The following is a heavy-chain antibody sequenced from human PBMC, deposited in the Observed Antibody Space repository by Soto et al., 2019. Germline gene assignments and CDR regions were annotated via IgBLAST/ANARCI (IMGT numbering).Heavy chain of an antibody. CDR3: ARGWRYCSSTSCYAALYYFDY. CDR1: GGSISSYY. J-gene: IGHJ4*02. D-gene: IGHD2-2*01. CDR2: IYYSGST. V-gene: IGHV4-59*12. Sequence: SETLCLTCTVAGGSISSYYWSWIRQPPGKGLEWIGYIYYSGSTNYNPSLKSRVTISLDTSKNQFSLKLSSVTAADTAVYYCARGWRYCSSTSCYAALYYFDYWGQGTLVTVSS.